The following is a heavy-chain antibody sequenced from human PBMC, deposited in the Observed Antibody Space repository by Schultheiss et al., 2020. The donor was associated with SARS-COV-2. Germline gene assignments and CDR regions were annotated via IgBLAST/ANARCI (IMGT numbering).Heavy chain of an antibody. Sequence: SETLSLTCSVSGSSITGFFWTWIRQPPGKRLEWIGSFYSSGSTNCNPSLKSRVTISIDTSKNQFSLKLGSVTAADTAVYYCARAARVEQLFSVRGGHLDYWGRGTQVTVSS. V-gene: IGHV4-59*01. CDR2: FYSSGST. J-gene: IGHJ4*02. CDR1: GSSITGFF. D-gene: IGHD3-10*01. CDR3: ARAARVEQLFSVRGGHLDY.